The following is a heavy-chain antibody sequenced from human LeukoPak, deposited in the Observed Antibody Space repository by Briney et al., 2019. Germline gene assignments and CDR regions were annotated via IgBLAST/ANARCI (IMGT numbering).Heavy chain of an antibody. Sequence: ASVKVSCKASGYTFTSYYMHWVRQAPGQRLEWMGIINPSGGSTSYAQKFQGRVTMTRDTSTSTVYMELSSLRSEDTAVYYCARAESSITIFEVADFDYWGQGTLVTVSS. V-gene: IGHV1-46*03. D-gene: IGHD3-3*01. CDR3: ARAESSITIFEVADFDY. CDR2: INPSGGST. CDR1: GYTFTSYY. J-gene: IGHJ4*02.